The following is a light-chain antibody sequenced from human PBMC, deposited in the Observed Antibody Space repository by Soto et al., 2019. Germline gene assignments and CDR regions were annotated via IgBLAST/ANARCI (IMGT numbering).Light chain of an antibody. Sequence: NVLTQSPGTLSLSTGERATLSCRASQSGSYYLAWSQQNPGQAPRLLIYDASSRATGVPDRFSGSGSGTDFTLTISRMEPEDFAVYYCQQYNNWTQTSCQGTKVDIK. CDR3: QQYNNWTQT. J-gene: IGKJ1*01. CDR1: QSGSYY. V-gene: IGKV3-20*01. CDR2: DAS.